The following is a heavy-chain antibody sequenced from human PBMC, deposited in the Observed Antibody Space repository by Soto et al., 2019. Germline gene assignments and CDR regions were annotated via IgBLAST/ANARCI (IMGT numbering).Heavy chain of an antibody. D-gene: IGHD2-2*01. CDR3: ARAPRVVPAAYDYYYYGMDV. V-gene: IGHV1-69*01. CDR1: GGTFSSYA. Sequence: QVQLVQSGAEVQKPGSSVKVSCKASGGTFSSYAISWVRQAPGQGLEWMGGIIPIFGTANYAQKFQGRVTITADESTSTAYMELSSLRSEDTAVYYCARAPRVVPAAYDYYYYGMDVWGQGTTVTVSS. J-gene: IGHJ6*02. CDR2: IIPIFGTA.